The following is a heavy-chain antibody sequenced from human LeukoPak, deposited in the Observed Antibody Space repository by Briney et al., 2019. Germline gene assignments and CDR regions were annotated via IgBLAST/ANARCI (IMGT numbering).Heavy chain of an antibody. CDR2: IYHSGST. J-gene: IGHJ1*01. Sequence: SETLSLTCTVSGHSISSGYYWGWIRQPPGKGLEWIGSIYHSGSTYYNPSLKSRVTISVDTSKNQFSLKLSSVTAADTAVYYCASSLWDFWSGYSFQHWGQGTLVTVSS. D-gene: IGHD3-3*01. CDR3: ASSLWDFWSGYSFQH. CDR1: GHSISSGYY. V-gene: IGHV4-38-2*02.